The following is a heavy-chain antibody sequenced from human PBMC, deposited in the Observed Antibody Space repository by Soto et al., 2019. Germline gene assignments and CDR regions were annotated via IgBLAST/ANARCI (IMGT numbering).Heavy chain of an antibody. D-gene: IGHD3-22*01. J-gene: IGHJ4*02. V-gene: IGHV4-39*01. CDR3: MLGSGWKDFDY. Sequence: SETLSLTCSVSGGFVSSSSYSWGWIRQSPGKGLEWIGTIYSSENTYYNPSLLSRVTISVDTSKNEFSLRLSSVTAADTAVYYCMLGSGWKDFDYWGQGTLVTVSS. CDR2: IYSSENT. CDR1: GGFVSSSSYS.